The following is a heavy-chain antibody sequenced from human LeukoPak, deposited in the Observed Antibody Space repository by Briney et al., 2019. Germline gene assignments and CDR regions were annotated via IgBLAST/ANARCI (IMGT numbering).Heavy chain of an antibody. Sequence: SETLSLTCAVYGGSFSGYYWSWIRQPPGKGLEWIGEINHSGSSNYNPSLKSRVTISIDTSKSQFSLKLSSVTAADTAVYYCARGHSIQCTNGVCYTYFDYWGQGTLVTVSS. J-gene: IGHJ4*02. CDR3: ARGHSIQCTNGVCYTYFDY. CDR2: INHSGSS. CDR1: GGSFSGYY. V-gene: IGHV4-34*01. D-gene: IGHD2-8*01.